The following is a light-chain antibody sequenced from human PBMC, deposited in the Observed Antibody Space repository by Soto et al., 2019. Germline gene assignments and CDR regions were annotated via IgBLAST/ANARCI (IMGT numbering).Light chain of an antibody. Sequence: QSVLTQPPSASGSPGQSVTSSCTGTISDVGGYNYVAWYQQHPGKAPKLMIYEVNKRPSGVPDRLSGSKSGSTASLTVSGLQAEDEADYYCSSYAGSSTYVFGTGTKVTVL. CDR1: ISDVGGYNY. V-gene: IGLV2-8*01. CDR2: EVN. J-gene: IGLJ1*01. CDR3: SSYAGSSTYV.